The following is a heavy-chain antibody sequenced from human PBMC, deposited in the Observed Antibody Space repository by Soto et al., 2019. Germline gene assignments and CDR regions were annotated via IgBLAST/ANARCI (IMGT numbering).Heavy chain of an antibody. D-gene: IGHD6-19*01. J-gene: IGHJ4*02. CDR1: GGSISSYY. Sequence: QVQLQESGPGLVKPSETLSLTCTVSGGSISSYYWSWIRQPPGKGLEWIGYIYYSGSTNYNPSLKSRVTISVDTSKNQFSLKLSSVTAADTAVYYCARDPAVAGPYYFDYWGQGTLVTVSS. CDR3: ARDPAVAGPYYFDY. V-gene: IGHV4-59*01. CDR2: IYYSGST.